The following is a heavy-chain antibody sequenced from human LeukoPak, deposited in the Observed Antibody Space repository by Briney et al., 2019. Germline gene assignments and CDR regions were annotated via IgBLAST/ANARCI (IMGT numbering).Heavy chain of an antibody. CDR3: ARDYCSGGSCIFDY. V-gene: IGHV1-2*02. CDR2: INPNSGGT. Sequence: ASVKVSCKASGYTFTGYYMHWVRQAPGQGLEWMGWINPNSGGTNYAQKFQGRVTMTRDTSISTAYMELSRLRSDDTAVYYCARDYCSGGSCIFDYWGQGTLVTVSS. CDR1: GYTFTGYY. J-gene: IGHJ4*02. D-gene: IGHD2-15*01.